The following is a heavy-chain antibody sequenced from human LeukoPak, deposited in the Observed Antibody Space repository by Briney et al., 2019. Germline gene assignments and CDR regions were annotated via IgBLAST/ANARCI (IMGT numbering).Heavy chain of an antibody. CDR1: GYSFTTYW. CDR2: IYPGDSDT. Sequence: GESLKISCKGSGYSFTTYWIGWVRQVPGKGLEWMGIIYPGDSDTRYSPSFQGQVTTSVDKPISTAYLQWSSLKASDTAMYYCATSPTLTTFRYFDYWGQGTLVTVSS. J-gene: IGHJ4*02. V-gene: IGHV5-51*04. D-gene: IGHD4-11*01. CDR3: ATSPTLTTFRYFDY.